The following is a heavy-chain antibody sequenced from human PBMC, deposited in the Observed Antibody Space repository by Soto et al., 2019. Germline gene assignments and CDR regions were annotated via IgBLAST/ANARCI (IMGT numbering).Heavy chain of an antibody. Sequence: QVQLVQSGAEVKKPGASVKVSCKASGYTFTSYAMHLVRQAPGQRLEWMGWINAGNGNTKYSQNFQGRVTITRDTSASTAYMELSSLRSEDTAVYYCARGPGGPDGPGDYWGQGALVTVSS. D-gene: IGHD2-15*01. CDR3: ARGPGGPDGPGDY. CDR1: GYTFTSYA. CDR2: INAGNGNT. V-gene: IGHV1-3*01. J-gene: IGHJ4*02.